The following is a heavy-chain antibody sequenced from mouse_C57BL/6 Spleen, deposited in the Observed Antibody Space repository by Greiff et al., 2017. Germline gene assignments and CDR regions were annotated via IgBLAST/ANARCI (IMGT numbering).Heavy chain of an antibody. D-gene: IGHD2-1*01. CDR1: GYTFTSYG. CDR2: IYPRSGNT. Sequence: QVQLQQSGAELARPGASVKLSCKASGYTFTSYGISWVKQRTGQGLEWIGEIYPRSGNTYYNEKFKGKATLTADKSSSTAYMELRSLTSEDSAVYFGARDYGNPYWYFDVWGTGTTVTVSS. V-gene: IGHV1-81*01. CDR3: ARDYGNPYWYFDV. J-gene: IGHJ1*03.